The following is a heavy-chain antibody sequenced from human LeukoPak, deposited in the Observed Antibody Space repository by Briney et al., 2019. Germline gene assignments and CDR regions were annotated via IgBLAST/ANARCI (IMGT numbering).Heavy chain of an antibody. CDR3: ARVSGFERKDSFSY. D-gene: IGHD5-12*01. V-gene: IGHV1-8*01. Sequence: ASVKVSCKASAYTFTSYDINWVRHATGQGLEWMGWMNPNSGNTGYAQRFQGRVTMTRDNSISTAYMELSNLTSEDTAVYFCARVSGFERKDSFSYWGQGTLVTVSS. CDR1: AYTFTSYD. J-gene: IGHJ4*02. CDR2: MNPNSGNT.